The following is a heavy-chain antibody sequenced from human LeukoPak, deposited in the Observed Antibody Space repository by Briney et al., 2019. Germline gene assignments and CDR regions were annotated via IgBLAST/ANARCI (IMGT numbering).Heavy chain of an antibody. CDR2: INPNSGGT. V-gene: IGHV1-2*02. D-gene: IGHD5-18*01. CDR3: AIQWIQLWSSFDY. Sequence: ASVKVSCKASGYTFTGYYMHWVRQAPGQGLEWMGWINPNSGGTNYAQKFQGRVTMTRDTSISTAYMELSRLRPDDTAVYYCAIQWIQLWSSFDYWGQGTLVTVSS. CDR1: GYTFTGYY. J-gene: IGHJ4*02.